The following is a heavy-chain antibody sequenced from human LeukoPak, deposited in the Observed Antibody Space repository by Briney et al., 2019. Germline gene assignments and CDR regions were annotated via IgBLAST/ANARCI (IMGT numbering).Heavy chain of an antibody. CDR3: AKLTTS. J-gene: IGHJ4*02. V-gene: IGHV3-23*01. CDR1: GFTFSSYG. Sequence: GGSLRLSCAASGFTFSSYGMSWVRQAPGKGLEWVSAIGGRDGSTYYADSVKGRFTISRDNSNNTLYLQMSSLRAEDTAVYYCAKLTTSWGQGTLVTVSS. CDR2: IGGRDGST. D-gene: IGHD4-11*01.